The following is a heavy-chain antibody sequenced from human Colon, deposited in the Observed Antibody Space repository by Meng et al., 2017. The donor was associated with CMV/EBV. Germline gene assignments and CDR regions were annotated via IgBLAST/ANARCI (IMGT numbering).Heavy chain of an antibody. CDR3: AKLSLGSSWAFDY. V-gene: IGHV3-23*01. D-gene: IGHD6-13*01. CDR2: ITTSGGGR. CDR1: GFTFSNCA. J-gene: IGHJ4*02. Sequence: GESLKISCAASGFTFSNCAMTWVRQAPGKRLEWVSAITTSGGGRYYAASVKGRFTISRDNSQNTLYLQMNSLGADDTAIYYCAKLSLGSSWAFDYWGQGTLVTVSS.